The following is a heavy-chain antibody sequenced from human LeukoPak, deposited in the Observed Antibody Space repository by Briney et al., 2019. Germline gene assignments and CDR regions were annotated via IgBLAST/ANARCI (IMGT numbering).Heavy chain of an antibody. CDR3: ASPGSGSLLGHYFDY. Sequence: PSETLSLTCTVSGGSISSSSYYWGWIRQPPGKGLEWIGSIYYSGSTYYNPSLKSRVTISVDTSKNQFSLKLSSVTAADTAVYYCASPGSGSLLGHYFDYWGQGTLVTVSS. D-gene: IGHD3-10*01. CDR1: GGSISSSSYY. V-gene: IGHV4-39*07. CDR2: IYYSGST. J-gene: IGHJ4*02.